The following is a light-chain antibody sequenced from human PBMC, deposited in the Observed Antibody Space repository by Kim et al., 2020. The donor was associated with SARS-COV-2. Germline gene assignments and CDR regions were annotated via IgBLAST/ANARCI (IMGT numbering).Light chain of an antibody. CDR1: QDISIY. CDR3: QNFHRLPFT. J-gene: IGKJ3*01. Sequence: DIQMTQSPYSLAASVGDRVTITCRASQDISIYLAWYKQKPGKPPKRLIHTASALQSGVPSRFSGSGSGTDFTLTITSLQPEDVATYYCQNFHRLPFTFGPGTKVDSK. V-gene: IGKV1-27*01. CDR2: TAS.